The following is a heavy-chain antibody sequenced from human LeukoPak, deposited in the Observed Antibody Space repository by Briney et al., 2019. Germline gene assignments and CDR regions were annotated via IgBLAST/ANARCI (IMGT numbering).Heavy chain of an antibody. CDR3: AKDLQYYYNSGGYYFDYFDS. J-gene: IGHJ4*02. CDR1: GFTLINYA. CDR2: ISSNGGTT. V-gene: IGHV3-23*01. Sequence: GGSLRLSCAASGFTLINYAMSWVRQAPGKGPEWVSGISSNGGTTYYADSVKGRFTVSRDNSKNTLYLQMNSLRAEDTAVYYCAKDLQYYYNSGGYYFDYFDSWGQETLVAVSS. D-gene: IGHD3-22*01.